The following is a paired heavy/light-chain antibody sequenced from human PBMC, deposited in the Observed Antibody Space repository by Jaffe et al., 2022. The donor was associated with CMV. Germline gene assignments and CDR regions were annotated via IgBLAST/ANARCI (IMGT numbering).Light chain of an antibody. CDR2: LNSDGSH. J-gene: IGLJ3*02. CDR3: QTWGAGIRV. CDR1: SGHSSYA. V-gene: IGLV4-69*01. Sequence: QLVLTQSPSASASLGASVRLTCTLSSGHSSYAIAWHQQQPEKGPRYLMKLNSDGSHNKGDGIPDRFSGSSSGAERYLTISSLQSEDEADYYCQTWGAGIRVFGGGTKLTV.
Heavy chain of an antibody. CDR1: GFTSSRFW. Sequence: EVQLVESGGGLVQPGGSLRLSCAASGFTSSRFWMSWVRQAPGKGLEWVANIKQDGSEEYYVDSVKGRFTISRDNAKNSMYLQMNSLRAEDTAVYYCASEAHYYGSGSYSGWFDLWGQGTLVTVSS. V-gene: IGHV3-7*03. CDR2: IKQDGSEE. D-gene: IGHD3-10*01. CDR3: ASEAHYYGSGSYSGWFDL. J-gene: IGHJ5*02.